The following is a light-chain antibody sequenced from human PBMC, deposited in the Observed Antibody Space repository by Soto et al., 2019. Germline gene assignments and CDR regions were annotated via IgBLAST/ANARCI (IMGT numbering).Light chain of an antibody. J-gene: IGKJ4*01. V-gene: IGKV1-9*01. Sequence: IQLTQSPSSLSASVGDIVSITCRASQGISSYLAWYQQKPGKAPKLLISVASTLQSGVPSRFSGSGSVTDFTLTISSLQPEDFATYYCQQLNAYPLTICGGTKVEIK. CDR1: QGISSY. CDR2: VAS. CDR3: QQLNAYPLT.